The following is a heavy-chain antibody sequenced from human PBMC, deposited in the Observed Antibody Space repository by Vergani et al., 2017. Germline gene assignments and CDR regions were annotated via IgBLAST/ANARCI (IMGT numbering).Heavy chain of an antibody. CDR1: GFTLSDYS. CDR2: IAHNTT. CDR3: ARELPSNDLLLWSGELLDS. V-gene: IGHV3-21*01. D-gene: IGHD3-10*01. J-gene: IGHJ4*02. Sequence: EVQLQESGGGLVQPGGSLRLSCVVSGFTLSDYSMNWVRQAPGKGLEWVSSIAHNTTYYADSVKGRFTFSRDNANKSLFLQMNSLRAEDTAVYYCARELPSNDLLLWSGELLDSWGPGTLVAVSS.